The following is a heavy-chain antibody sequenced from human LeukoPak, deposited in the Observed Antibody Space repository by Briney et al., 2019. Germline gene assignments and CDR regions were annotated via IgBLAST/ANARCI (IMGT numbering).Heavy chain of an antibody. CDR2: ISNDGSII. CDR1: GFMFSDYG. J-gene: IGHJ4*02. V-gene: IGHV3-30*03. D-gene: IGHD5-18*01. CDR3: VREDQSGSSYGFGY. Sequence: PGGSLRLSCAASGFMFSDYGMHWVRQAPGKGLEWVAVISNDGSIIYYADSVKGRFTISRDNSKNTLYLQMNSLRAEDTAVYYCVREDQSGSSYGFGYWGQGTLVTVSS.